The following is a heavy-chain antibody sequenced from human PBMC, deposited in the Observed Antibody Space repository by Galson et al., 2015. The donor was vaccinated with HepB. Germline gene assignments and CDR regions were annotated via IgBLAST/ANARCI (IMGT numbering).Heavy chain of an antibody. V-gene: IGHV3-21*01. Sequence: SLRLSCAASGFTFSSYSMNWVRQAPGKGLEWVSSISSSSSYIYYADSVKGRFTISRDNAKNSLYLQMNSLRAEDTAVYYCARDLIAAAGAYYFDYWGQGTLVTVSS. CDR1: GFTFSSYS. J-gene: IGHJ4*02. CDR3: ARDLIAAAGAYYFDY. D-gene: IGHD6-13*01. CDR2: ISSSSSYI.